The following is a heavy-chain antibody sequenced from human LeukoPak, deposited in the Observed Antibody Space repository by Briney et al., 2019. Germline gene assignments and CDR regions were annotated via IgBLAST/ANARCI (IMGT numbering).Heavy chain of an antibody. Sequence: SETLSLTCAVSGGSISSSNWWSWVRQPPGKGLEWIGEIYHSGSTNYNPSLKSRVTISVDTSKNQFSLKLSSVTAADTAVYYCARGFRGSYYPRGYYYYMDVWGKGTTATVSS. J-gene: IGHJ6*03. CDR1: GGSISSSNW. CDR3: ARGFRGSYYPRGYYYYMDV. D-gene: IGHD1-26*01. CDR2: IYHSGST. V-gene: IGHV4-4*02.